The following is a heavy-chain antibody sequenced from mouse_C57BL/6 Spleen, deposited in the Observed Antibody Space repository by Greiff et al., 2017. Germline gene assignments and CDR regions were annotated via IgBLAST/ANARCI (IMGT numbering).Heavy chain of an antibody. CDR2: IDPISGGT. V-gene: IGHV1-72*01. D-gene: IGHD1-1*01. CDR3: ARLGSSYNWYFDV. J-gene: IGHJ1*03. Sequence: VQLQQPGAELVKPGASVKLSCKASGYTFTSYWMHWVKQRPGRGLEWIGRIDPISGGTKYNEKFKSKATLTVDKPSSTAYMQLSSLTSEDSAVYYCARLGSSYNWYFDVWGTGTTVTVSS. CDR1: GYTFTSYW.